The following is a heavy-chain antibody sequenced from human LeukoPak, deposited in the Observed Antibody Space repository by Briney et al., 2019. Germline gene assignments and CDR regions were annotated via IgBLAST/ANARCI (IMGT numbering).Heavy chain of an antibody. V-gene: IGHV3-9*03. CDR2: ISWNSGSI. Sequence: GRSLRLSCAASGFTFDDYAMHWVRQAPGKGLEWVSGISWNSGSIGYADSVKGRFTISRDNAKNSLYLQMNSLRAEDMALYYCAKDIYYDSSGRAPGAFDIWGQGTMVTVSS. J-gene: IGHJ3*02. CDR3: AKDIYYDSSGRAPGAFDI. CDR1: GFTFDDYA. D-gene: IGHD3-22*01.